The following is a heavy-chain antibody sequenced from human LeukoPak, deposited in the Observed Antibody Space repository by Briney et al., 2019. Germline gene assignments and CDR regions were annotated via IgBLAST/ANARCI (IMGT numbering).Heavy chain of an antibody. CDR2: IYYSGST. CDR3: AREGSQQIAAAGRFDY. Sequence: SQTLSLACTVSGGSISSGDYYWSWIRQPPGKGLEWIGYIYYSGSTYYNPSLKSRVTISVDTSENQFSLKLSSVTAADTAVYYCAREGSQQIAAAGRFDYWGQGTLVTVSS. D-gene: IGHD6-13*01. V-gene: IGHV4-30-4*08. J-gene: IGHJ4*02. CDR1: GGSISSGDYY.